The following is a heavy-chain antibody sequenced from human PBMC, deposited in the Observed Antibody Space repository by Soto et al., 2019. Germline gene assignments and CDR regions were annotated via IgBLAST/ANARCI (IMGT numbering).Heavy chain of an antibody. CDR3: ARDIMGGRLHAFAI. J-gene: IGHJ3*02. V-gene: IGHV1-2*04. D-gene: IGHD1-26*01. CDR2: INPNSGGT. Sequence: GQGLEWMGWINPNSGGTNYAQKFQGWVTMTRDTSISTAYMELSRLRSDDTAVYYCARDIMGGRLHAFAIWGQGTMVTGSS.